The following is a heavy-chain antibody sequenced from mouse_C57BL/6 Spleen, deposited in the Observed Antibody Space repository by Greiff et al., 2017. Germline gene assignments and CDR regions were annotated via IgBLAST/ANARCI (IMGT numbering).Heavy chain of an antibody. Sequence: QVQLKQPGAELVKPGASVKVSCKASGYTFTSYWMHWVKQRPGQGLEWIGRIHPSDSDTNYNQKFKGKATLTVDKSSSTAYMQLSSLTSEDSAVYYCAIEGNWPSFDYWGQGTTLTVSS. CDR3: AIEGNWPSFDY. CDR1: GYTFTSYW. V-gene: IGHV1-74*01. CDR2: IHPSDSDT. J-gene: IGHJ2*01.